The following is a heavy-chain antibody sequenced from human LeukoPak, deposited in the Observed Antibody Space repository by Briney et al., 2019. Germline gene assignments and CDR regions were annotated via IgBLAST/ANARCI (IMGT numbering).Heavy chain of an antibody. D-gene: IGHD5-18*01. CDR3: ARIPSWDTAMAAGDY. CDR2: ISSSSSYI. Sequence: GGSLRLSCAASGFTFSSYSMNWVRQAPGKGLEWVSCISSSSSYIYYADSVKGRFTISRDNAKNSLYLQMNSLRAEDTAVYYCARIPSWDTAMAAGDYWGQGTLVTVSS. J-gene: IGHJ4*02. V-gene: IGHV3-21*01. CDR1: GFTFSSYS.